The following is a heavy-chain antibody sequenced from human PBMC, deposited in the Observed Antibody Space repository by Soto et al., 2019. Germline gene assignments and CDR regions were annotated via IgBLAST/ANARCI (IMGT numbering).Heavy chain of an antibody. CDR2: IKQDGSEK. CDR3: SRSRYCDWLLYFDH. Sequence: EVQLVESGGGLVQPGGSLRLSCAASGFTFSSYWMSWVRQAPGKGLEWVANIKQDGSEKYYVDSVKGRFTISRDNAKNSLYLQMNSLRAEGTAVYYCSRSRYCDWLLYFDHWGQGTLVTVSS. J-gene: IGHJ4*02. V-gene: IGHV3-7*01. CDR1: GFTFSSYW. D-gene: IGHD3-9*01.